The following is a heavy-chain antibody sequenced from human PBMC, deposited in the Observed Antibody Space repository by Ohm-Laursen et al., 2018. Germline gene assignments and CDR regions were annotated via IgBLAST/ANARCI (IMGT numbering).Heavy chain of an antibody. CDR2: INHSGST. V-gene: IGHV4-34*01. J-gene: IGHJ4*02. CDR3: ATYYDSSGYYDY. Sequence: SDTLSLTCAVYGGSFSGYYWSWIRQPPGKGLEWIGEINHSGSTNYNPSLKSRVTISVDTSKNQFSLKLSSVTAADTAVYYCATYYDSSGYYDYWGQGTLVTVSS. D-gene: IGHD3-22*01. CDR1: GGSFSGYY.